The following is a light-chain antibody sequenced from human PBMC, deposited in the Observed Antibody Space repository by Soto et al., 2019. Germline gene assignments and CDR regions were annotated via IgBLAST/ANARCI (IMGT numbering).Light chain of an antibody. V-gene: IGKV3-20*01. CDR3: QQYGSSGT. Sequence: IVFKQSTGNLSLSPGERATLSCRASQSVSNNYLAWYQQKPGQAPRLLIYGASNRATGIPDRFSASRSGTDFTLTISRLEPEDFAVYYSQQYGSSGTFGQGTKVVIK. J-gene: IGKJ1*01. CDR1: QSVSNNY. CDR2: GAS.